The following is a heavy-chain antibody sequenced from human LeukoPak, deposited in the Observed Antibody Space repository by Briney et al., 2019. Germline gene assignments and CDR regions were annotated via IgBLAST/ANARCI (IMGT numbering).Heavy chain of an antibody. CDR2: INPNSGGT. CDR3: ARHSGSYSRYFDR. V-gene: IGHV1-2*02. J-gene: IGHJ2*01. CDR1: GYTFTGYY. D-gene: IGHD1-26*01. Sequence: GASVKVSCKASGYTFTGYYMHWVRQAPGQGLEWMGWINPNSGGTNYAQKFQGRVTMTRDTSISTAYMELSRLRSDDTAVYYCARHSGSYSRYFDRWGRGTLVTVSS.